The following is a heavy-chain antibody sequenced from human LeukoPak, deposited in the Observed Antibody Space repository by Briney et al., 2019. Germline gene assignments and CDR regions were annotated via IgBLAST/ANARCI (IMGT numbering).Heavy chain of an antibody. Sequence: SQTLSLTCTVSGGSISSGDYYWSWIRQPPGKGLEWIGYIYYSGSTYYNPSLKSRVTISVDTSKNQFSLKLSSVTAADTAVYYCARTVTGYNWFDPWGQGTLVTVSS. V-gene: IGHV4-30-4*08. D-gene: IGHD3-16*02. CDR1: GGSISSGDYY. CDR3: ARTVTGYNWFDP. J-gene: IGHJ5*02. CDR2: IYYSGST.